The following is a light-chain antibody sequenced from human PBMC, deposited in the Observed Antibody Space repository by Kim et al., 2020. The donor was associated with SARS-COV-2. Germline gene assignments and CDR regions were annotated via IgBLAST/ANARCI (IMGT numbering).Light chain of an antibody. CDR3: QQFGSSPLT. Sequence: ENVLTQSPGTLSLSPGEGAALSCRASQSVSSNYLAWYQHKPGQAPRLLIYAATSRATGVPDRFSGSGSGTDFALTITRLEPEDFAVYYCQQFGSSPLTFGGGTKVEI. V-gene: IGKV3-20*01. CDR1: QSVSSNY. CDR2: AAT. J-gene: IGKJ4*01.